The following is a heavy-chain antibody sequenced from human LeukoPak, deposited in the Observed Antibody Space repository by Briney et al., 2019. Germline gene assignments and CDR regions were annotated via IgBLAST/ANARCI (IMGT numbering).Heavy chain of an antibody. CDR3: ARDNPPDY. J-gene: IGHJ4*02. V-gene: IGHV3-7*03. Sequence: GGSLRLSCAASGFTFSNYWMSWIRQAPGKGLEWVANIKQDGSEKSYVESVRGRFTISRDNAKNSLYLQLNSLRAEDTALYYCARDNPPDYWGQGTLVTVSS. CDR2: IKQDGSEK. CDR1: GFTFSNYW.